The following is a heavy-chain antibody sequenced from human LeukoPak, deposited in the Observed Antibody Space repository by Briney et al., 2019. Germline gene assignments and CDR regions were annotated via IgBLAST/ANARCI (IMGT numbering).Heavy chain of an antibody. CDR3: ASGTGVVVATTRFDY. CDR1: GGSISSYY. D-gene: IGHD5-12*01. CDR2: IYYSGST. J-gene: IGHJ4*02. V-gene: IGHV4-59*01. Sequence: SETLSLTCTVSGGSISSYYWSWIRQPPGKGLEWIWYIYYSGSTNYNPSLKSRVTISVDTSKNQFSLKLSSVTAADTAVYYCASGTGVVVATTRFDYWGQGTLVTVSS.